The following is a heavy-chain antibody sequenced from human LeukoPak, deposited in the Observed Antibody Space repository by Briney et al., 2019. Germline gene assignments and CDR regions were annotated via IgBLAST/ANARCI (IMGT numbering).Heavy chain of an antibody. J-gene: IGHJ4*02. CDR3: AKVGLVGATRGYFDY. CDR2: ISGSGGST. Sequence: GGSLRLSCAASGFTFSSYAMSWVRQAPGKGLKWVSAISGSGGSTYYADSVKGRFTISRDNSKNTLYLQMNSLRAEDTAVYYCAKVGLVGATRGYFDYWGQGTLVTVSS. CDR1: GFTFSSYA. D-gene: IGHD1-26*01. V-gene: IGHV3-23*01.